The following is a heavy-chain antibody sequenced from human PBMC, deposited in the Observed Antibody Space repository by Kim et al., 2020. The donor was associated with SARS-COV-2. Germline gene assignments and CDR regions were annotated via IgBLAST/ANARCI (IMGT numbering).Heavy chain of an antibody. CDR2: ISGEGLRT. Sequence: GGSLRLSCAASGFTLSGYAMTWVRQAPGKGLEWVSMISGEGLRTYYADSVKGRFTVSRDISTNTLHLQMNSLRAEDTAVYYCAETFRNAFSRDVWGKGIT. CDR1: GFTLSGYA. D-gene: IGHD6-13*01. CDR3: AETFRNAFSRDV. J-gene: IGHJ6*03. V-gene: IGHV3-23*01.